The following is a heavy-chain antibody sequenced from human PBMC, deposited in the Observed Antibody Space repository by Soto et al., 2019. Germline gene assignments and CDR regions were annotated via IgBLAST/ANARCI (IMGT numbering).Heavy chain of an antibody. D-gene: IGHD6-13*01. CDR3: VRDMQLWRLAF. J-gene: IGHJ4*02. Sequence: GSLRLSCAASGLTFGSYWMHWVRQAPGKGLMWVSRINTDGSVAMYVDSVKGRFTISRDNAKNTLYLHMNSLRAEDTAVYYCVRDMQLWRLAFWGQGSPVIVSS. V-gene: IGHV3-74*03. CDR1: GLTFGSYW. CDR2: INTDGSVA.